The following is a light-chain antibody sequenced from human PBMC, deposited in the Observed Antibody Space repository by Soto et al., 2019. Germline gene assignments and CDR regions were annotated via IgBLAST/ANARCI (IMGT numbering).Light chain of an antibody. J-gene: IGKJ1*01. Sequence: EIVLTQSPATLSLSPGERATLSCGASQSVSSNYLAWYQQKPGLAPRLLIYDASYRANDIPDRFSGSGSGTDFTLKISRVEAEDVGVYYCMQGTHWPKTFGQGTKVDIK. V-gene: IGKV3D-20*01. CDR2: DAS. CDR3: MQGTHWPKT. CDR1: QSVSSNY.